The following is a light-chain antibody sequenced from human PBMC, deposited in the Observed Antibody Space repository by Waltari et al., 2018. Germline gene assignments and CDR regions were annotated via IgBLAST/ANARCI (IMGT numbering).Light chain of an antibody. Sequence: QSALTQPASVSGSPGQPITISCTGTSSDGGGYNSVSWYQQHPGKAPKLMIYEVSNRPSGVSNRFSGSKSGNTASLTISGLQAEDEADYYCSSYTSSSTYVFGTGTKVTVL. CDR3: SSYTSSSTYV. V-gene: IGLV2-14*01. CDR1: SSDGGGYNS. J-gene: IGLJ1*01. CDR2: EVS.